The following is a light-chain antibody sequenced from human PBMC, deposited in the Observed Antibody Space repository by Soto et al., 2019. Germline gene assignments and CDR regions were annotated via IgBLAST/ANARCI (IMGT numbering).Light chain of an antibody. Sequence: QSLPPQSPSASGSPGQSVPISCTARRSDVGGYNYVSWYQQHPGKAPKLMIYEVSKRPSGVPARFSGSKSGNTASLTVSGLQAEDEADYYCSSYAGSNTHVVFGGGTKVTVL. CDR2: EVS. CDR1: RSDVGGYNY. J-gene: IGLJ2*01. CDR3: SSYAGSNTHVV. V-gene: IGLV2-8*01.